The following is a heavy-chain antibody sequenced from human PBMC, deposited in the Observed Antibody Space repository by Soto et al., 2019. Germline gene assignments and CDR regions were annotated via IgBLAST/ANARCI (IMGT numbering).Heavy chain of an antibody. CDR1: GGSFSGYY. J-gene: IGHJ4*02. D-gene: IGHD6-13*01. CDR2: INHSGST. Sequence: QVQLQQWGAGLLKPSETLSLTCAVYGGSFSGYYWSWIRQPPGKGLEWLGEINHSGSTNYNPSLKSPFPISVDTSKNQFSLKLSSVTAADTAVYYCARTYSSSWSPFEYWGQGTLVTVSS. V-gene: IGHV4-34*01. CDR3: ARTYSSSWSPFEY.